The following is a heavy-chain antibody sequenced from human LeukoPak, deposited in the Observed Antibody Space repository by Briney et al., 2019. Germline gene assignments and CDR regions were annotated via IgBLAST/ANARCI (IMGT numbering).Heavy chain of an antibody. CDR1: GFTLGNSG. CDR3: VVVVEPPDSDGFDV. D-gene: IGHD1-14*01. V-gene: IGHV3-74*01. CDR2: INADGSTA. J-gene: IGHJ3*01. Sequence: GDALRLSCAETGFTLGNSGVHGVRHAQGKGLVWVSLINADGSTATYADSVKGRFTISRDNARNTLSLQMNSLTIEDTAVYYCVVVVEPPDSDGFDVWGQGTMITVSS.